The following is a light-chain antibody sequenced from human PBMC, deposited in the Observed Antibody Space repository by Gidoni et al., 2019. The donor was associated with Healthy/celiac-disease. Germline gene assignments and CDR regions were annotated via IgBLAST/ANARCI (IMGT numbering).Light chain of an antibody. V-gene: IGKV3-11*01. J-gene: IGKJ5*01. CDR3: QQRSNWPIT. Sequence: EIVLTQSPATLSLSPGERATLSCRASQRVSSYLPWYQQKPGQAPRLLIYDASNRATGIPARFSGSGSGTDFPLTISSLEPEDFAVYYCQQRSNWPITFXXXTRLEIK. CDR1: QRVSSY. CDR2: DAS.